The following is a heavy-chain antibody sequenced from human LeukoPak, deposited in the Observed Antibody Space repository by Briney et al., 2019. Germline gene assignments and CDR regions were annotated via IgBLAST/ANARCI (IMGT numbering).Heavy chain of an antibody. V-gene: IGHV3-74*01. CDR1: GFTFSVYG. CDR2: INSDGSST. CDR3: AKDFNSGWYIGSMDV. J-gene: IGHJ6*04. D-gene: IGHD6-19*01. Sequence: GGSLRLFCAASGFTFSVYGMSWVRQAPGKGLVWVSRINSDGSSTSYADSVKGRFTISRDNSKNTLYLQMNSLRAEDTAVYYCAKDFNSGWYIGSMDVWGKGTTVTVSS.